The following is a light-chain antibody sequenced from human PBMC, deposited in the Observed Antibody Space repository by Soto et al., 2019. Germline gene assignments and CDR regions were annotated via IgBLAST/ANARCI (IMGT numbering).Light chain of an antibody. CDR3: QQRSNWPPTWT. CDR1: QSVSTY. J-gene: IGKJ1*01. CDR2: DAS. V-gene: IGKV3-11*01. Sequence: EIMLTQSPATLSLSPGERATLSCSASQSVSTYLAWYQHKPGQAPRLLIYDASKRATGIPARFSGSGSGTDFALTISSLEPEDFAVYYCQQRSNWPPTWTFGQGTKVEIK.